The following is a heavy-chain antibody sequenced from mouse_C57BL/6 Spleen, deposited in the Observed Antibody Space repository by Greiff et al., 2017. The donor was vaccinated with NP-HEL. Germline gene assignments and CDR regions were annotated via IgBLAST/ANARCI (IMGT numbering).Heavy chain of an antibody. Sequence: EVKLQESGPVLVKPGASVKMSCKASGYTFTDYYMNWVKQSHGKSLEWIGVINPYNGGTSYNQKFKGKATLTVDKSSSTAYMELNSLTSEDSAVYYCARGQELDYFDYWGQGTTLTVSS. J-gene: IGHJ2*01. D-gene: IGHD6-1*01. CDR2: INPYNGGT. CDR3: ARGQELDYFDY. CDR1: GYTFTDYY. V-gene: IGHV1-19*01.